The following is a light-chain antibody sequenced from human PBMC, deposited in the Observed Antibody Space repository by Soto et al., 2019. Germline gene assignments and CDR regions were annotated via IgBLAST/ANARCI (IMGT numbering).Light chain of an antibody. J-gene: IGKJ1*01. Sequence: DIQMTQFPSTLSASVGDRAATTCRASQSISSWLAWYQQKPGKATKLLMFDASTLHTGVPSRFSGSGDGAEFTRSISSLQPDDSAIYFCQQYTTYTFGQGTKVDIK. CDR1: QSISSW. V-gene: IGKV1-5*01. CDR3: QQYTTYT. CDR2: DAS.